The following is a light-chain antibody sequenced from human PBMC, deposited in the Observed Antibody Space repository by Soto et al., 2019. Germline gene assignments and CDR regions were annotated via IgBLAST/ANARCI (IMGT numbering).Light chain of an antibody. CDR2: GDN. CDR1: SSNIGAGYD. CDR3: QSYDSSLSRV. Sequence: QSVLTQPPSVSGAPGQKITISCTGSSSNIGAGYDVHWYRQVPGAAPKLLISGDNNRPSGVPDRFSGSKSGTSASLAITGLQAEDEADYYCQSYDSSLSRVFGTGTKLTVL. V-gene: IGLV1-40*01. J-gene: IGLJ1*01.